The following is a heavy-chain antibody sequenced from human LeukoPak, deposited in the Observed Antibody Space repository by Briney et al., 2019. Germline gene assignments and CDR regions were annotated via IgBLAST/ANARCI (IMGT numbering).Heavy chain of an antibody. CDR2: ISYDGSNK. V-gene: IGHV3-30-3*01. CDR3: ASSSGWYLSSDY. J-gene: IGHJ4*02. Sequence: GGSLRLSCAASGFTFSSYAMHWVRLAPGKGLEWVAVISYDGSNKYYADSVKGRFTISRDNSKNTLYLQMNSLRAEDTAVYYCASSSGWYLSSDYWGQGTLVTVSS. D-gene: IGHD6-19*01. CDR1: GFTFSSYA.